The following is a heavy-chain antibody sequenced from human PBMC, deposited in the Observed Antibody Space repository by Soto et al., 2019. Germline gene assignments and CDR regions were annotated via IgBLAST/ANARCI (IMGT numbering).Heavy chain of an antibody. CDR2: IYSSGST. D-gene: IGHD3-3*01. Sequence: PSETLSLTCTASGGAISGYYLTWIRQPAGKGLEWIGHIYSSGSTKYNPSLKSRVTMSLDTSTNQFSLRLTSVTAADTAVYYCARGQRFSDWFDPWGQGTLVTVSS. CDR3: ARGQRFSDWFDP. V-gene: IGHV4-4*07. J-gene: IGHJ5*02. CDR1: GGAISGYY.